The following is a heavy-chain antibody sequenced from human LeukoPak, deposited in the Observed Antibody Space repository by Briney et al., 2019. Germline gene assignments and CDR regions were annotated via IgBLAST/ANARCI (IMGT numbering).Heavy chain of an antibody. D-gene: IGHD3-16*01. J-gene: IGHJ4*02. CDR2: IIPIFGTA. CDR1: GGTFSSYA. V-gene: IGHV1-69*05. Sequence: SVKVSCKASGGTFSSYAISWVRQAPGQGLEWMGRIIPIFGTANYAQKFQGRVTITTDESTSTAYMELSSLRSEDTAVYYCASEETYPVRVSFGYWGQGTLATVSS. CDR3: ASEETYPVRVSFGY.